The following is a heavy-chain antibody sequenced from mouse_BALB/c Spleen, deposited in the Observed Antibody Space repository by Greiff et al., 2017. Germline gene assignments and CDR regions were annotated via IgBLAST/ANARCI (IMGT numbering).Heavy chain of an antibody. D-gene: IGHD4-1*01. J-gene: IGHJ2*01. V-gene: IGHV1S56*01. Sequence: QVQLQQSGPELVKPGASVRISCKASGYTFTSYYIHWVKQRPGQGLEWIGWIYPGNVNTKYNEKFKGKATLTADNSSSTAYMQLSSLTSEDSAVYFCARYWDYFDYWGQGTTLTVSS. CDR2: IYPGNVNT. CDR1: GYTFTSYY. CDR3: ARYWDYFDY.